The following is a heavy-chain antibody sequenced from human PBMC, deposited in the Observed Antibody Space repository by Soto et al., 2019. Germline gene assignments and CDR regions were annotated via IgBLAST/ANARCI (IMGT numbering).Heavy chain of an antibody. CDR3: ARGFGSYGSGTPGVDV. CDR1: GFTFSSYS. CDR2: ISSSSSYI. J-gene: IGHJ6*04. D-gene: IGHD3-10*01. V-gene: IGHV3-21*01. Sequence: EVQLVESGGGLVKPGGSLRLSCAASGFTFSSYSMNWVRQAPGKGLEWVSSISSSSSYIYYADSVKGRLTISRDNAKNSLYRQMNSLRAEDTAVYYSARGFGSYGSGTPGVDVWGKGTTVTVSS.